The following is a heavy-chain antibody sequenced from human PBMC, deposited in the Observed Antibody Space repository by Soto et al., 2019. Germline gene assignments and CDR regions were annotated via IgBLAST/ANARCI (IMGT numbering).Heavy chain of an antibody. D-gene: IGHD1-26*01. CDR2: IKQDGSEK. CDR3: AREDGKVGTNSAFDY. Sequence: GGSLRLSCAASGFTFSSYWMSWVRQAPGKGLEWVANIKQDGSEKYYVDSVKGRFTISRDNAKNSLYLQINSLRAEDTAVYYCAREDGKVGTNSAFDYWGLGAMVTVSS. CDR1: GFTFSSYW. V-gene: IGHV3-7*01. J-gene: IGHJ4*02.